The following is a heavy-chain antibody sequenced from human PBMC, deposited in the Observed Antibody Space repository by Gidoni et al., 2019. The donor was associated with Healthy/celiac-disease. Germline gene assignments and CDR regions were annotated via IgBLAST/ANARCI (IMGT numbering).Heavy chain of an antibody. CDR3: ARAPVLLWFGDSGGMDV. V-gene: IGHV3-11*06. D-gene: IGHD3-10*01. Sequence: QVQLVESGGGLVKPGGSLRLSCAASGFTFSDYYMSWIRQAPGKGLEWVSYISSSSSYTNYADSVKGRFTISRDNAKNSLYLQMNSLRAEDTAVYYCARAPVLLWFGDSGGMDVWGQGTTVTVSS. CDR1: GFTFSDYY. CDR2: ISSSSSYT. J-gene: IGHJ6*02.